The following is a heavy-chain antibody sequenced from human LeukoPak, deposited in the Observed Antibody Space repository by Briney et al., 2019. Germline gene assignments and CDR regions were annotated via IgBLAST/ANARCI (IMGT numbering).Heavy chain of an antibody. J-gene: IGHJ4*02. V-gene: IGHV3-21*01. CDR1: GFTFSSYS. Sequence: GGSLRLSCAASGFTFSSYSMNWVRQAPGKGLEWVSSISSSSRYIYYADSVKGRFTISRDNTKNSQYLQMNSRRAEDTAVYYCARDPYCSSTSCYYDYWGQGTLVTVSS. D-gene: IGHD2-2*01. CDR3: ARDPYCSSTSCYYDY. CDR2: ISSSSRYI.